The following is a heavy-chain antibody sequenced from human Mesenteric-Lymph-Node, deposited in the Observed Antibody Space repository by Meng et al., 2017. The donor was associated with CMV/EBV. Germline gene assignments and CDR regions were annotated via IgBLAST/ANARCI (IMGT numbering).Heavy chain of an antibody. CDR1: GFTFSSYS. V-gene: IGHV3-21*01. CDR3: AREKGYYDFWSGHDGIYYYYGMDV. D-gene: IGHD3-3*01. J-gene: IGHJ6*02. CDR2: ISSSSSYI. Sequence: GGSLRLSCAASGFTFSSYSMNWVRQAPGKGLEWVSSISSSSSYIYYADSVKGRFTISRDNAKNSLYLQINSLRAEDTAVYYCAREKGYYDFWSGHDGIYYYYGMDVWGQGTTVTVSS.